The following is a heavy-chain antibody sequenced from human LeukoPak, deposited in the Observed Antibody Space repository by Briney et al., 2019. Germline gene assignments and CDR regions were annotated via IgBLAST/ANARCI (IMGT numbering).Heavy chain of an antibody. CDR3: ARDRRRYSSGWYPIGY. CDR2: INPSGGST. CDR1: GYTFTSYY. D-gene: IGHD6-19*01. Sequence: ASVKVSCKASGYTFTSYYMHWVRQAPGQGLEWMGIINPSGGSTSYAQKFQGRVTMTRDTSTSTVYMELSSLRSEDTAVYYCARDRRRYSSGWYPIGYWGQGTLVTVSS. V-gene: IGHV1-46*01. J-gene: IGHJ4*02.